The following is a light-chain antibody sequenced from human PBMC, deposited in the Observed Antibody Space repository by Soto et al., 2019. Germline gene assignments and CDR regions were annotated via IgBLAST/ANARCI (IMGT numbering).Light chain of an antibody. J-gene: IGLJ2*01. CDR2: NNN. Sequence: QSFLPQPPSASGTPGQRVTISCAGSSSNIGSYSVNWYQQVPGTAPKLLIYNNNQWPSGVPDRFSGSKSGASASLAISGLQSEDEADYYCATWDDSLNGPVFGGGTKVTVL. CDR3: ATWDDSLNGPV. V-gene: IGLV1-44*01. CDR1: SSNIGSYS.